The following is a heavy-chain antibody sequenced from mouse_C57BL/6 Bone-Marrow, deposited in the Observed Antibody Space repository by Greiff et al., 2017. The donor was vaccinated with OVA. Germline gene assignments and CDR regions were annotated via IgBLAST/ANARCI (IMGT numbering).Heavy chain of an antibody. CDR2: INPYNGGT. D-gene: IGHD1-1*01. V-gene: IGHV1-19*01. CDR3: ARDYGSRGFAY. J-gene: IGHJ3*01. CDR1: GYTFTDYY. Sequence: VQLQQSGPVLVKPGASVKMSCKASGYTFTDYYMNWVKQSHGKSLEWIGVINPYNGGTSYNQKFKGKATLTVDKSSSTAYMELISLTSEDSAVYYCARDYGSRGFAYWGQGTLVTVSA.